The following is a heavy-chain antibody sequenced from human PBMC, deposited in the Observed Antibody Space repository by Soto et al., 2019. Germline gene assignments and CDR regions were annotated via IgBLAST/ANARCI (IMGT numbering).Heavy chain of an antibody. CDR1: GYTFTAYY. Sequence: QVQLVQSGAEVKEPGDSVRISCEASGYTFTAYYIHWVRQAPGQGLEWMGWINPTFGDTTYAHDFQGRVSMTRDMSISTVYMELSRLTSDDTAIYYCARNMGYYSGPGSGNGHGFWGQGTTVTVFS. CDR2: INPTFGDT. V-gene: IGHV1-2*02. J-gene: IGHJ6*02. CDR3: ARNMGYYSGPGSGNGHGF. D-gene: IGHD3-10*01.